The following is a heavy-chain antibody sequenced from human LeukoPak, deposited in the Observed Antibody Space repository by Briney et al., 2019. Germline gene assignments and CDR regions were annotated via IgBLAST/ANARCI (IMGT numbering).Heavy chain of an antibody. V-gene: IGHV4-4*02. Sequence: SETLSLTCAVSGGSISSSNWWSWVRQPPGKGLEWIGEIYHSGSTNYNPSLKSRVTISVDKSKNQFSLKLSSVTAADTAVYYCARSSFYDSSGYQDYWGQGTLVTVSS. CDR3: ARSSFYDSSGYQDY. D-gene: IGHD3-22*01. CDR2: IYHSGST. CDR1: GGSISSSNW. J-gene: IGHJ4*02.